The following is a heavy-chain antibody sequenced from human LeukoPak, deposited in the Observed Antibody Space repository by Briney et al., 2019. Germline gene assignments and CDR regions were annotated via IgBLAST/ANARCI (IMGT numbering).Heavy chain of an antibody. J-gene: IGHJ4*02. CDR1: GFTFSSYS. CDR3: AKDYPYYYDSSGYSKFDY. CDR2: ISSSSSTI. D-gene: IGHD3-22*01. V-gene: IGHV3-48*01. Sequence: GGSLRLSCAASGFTFSSYSMNWVRQAPGKGLEWVSYISSSSSTIYYADSVKGRFTISRDNSKNTLYLQMNSLRAEDTAVYYCAKDYPYYYDSSGYSKFDYWGQGTLVTVSS.